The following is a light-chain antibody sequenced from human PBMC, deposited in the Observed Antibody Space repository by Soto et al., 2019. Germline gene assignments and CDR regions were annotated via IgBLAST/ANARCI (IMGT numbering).Light chain of an antibody. J-gene: IGKJ4*01. CDR2: GAS. CDR3: QQYNNWPLT. V-gene: IGKV3-15*01. CDR1: QSVSSN. Sequence: EIVMTQSPATLSVSPGARATLSCRASQSVSSNLAWYQQKPGHAPRLLIYGASTSATVIPASCSGSGSGTEFTLHLSSLLSEYCAVFYWQQYNNWPLTFGGGTKVEIK.